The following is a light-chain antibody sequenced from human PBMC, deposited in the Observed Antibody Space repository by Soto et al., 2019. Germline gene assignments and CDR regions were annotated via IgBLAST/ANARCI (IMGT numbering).Light chain of an antibody. J-gene: IGLJ1*01. Sequence: QSVLTQPASVSGSPGQSITISCTGTSSDVGGYNYVSWYQQHPGKAPKFMIYDVSNRPSGVSNRFSGSKSGNTASLTISGLQAEDEDDYYCCSYTTSNTRQMVFGTGTKLTVL. CDR1: SSDVGGYNY. CDR3: CSYTTSNTRQMV. V-gene: IGLV2-14*01. CDR2: DVS.